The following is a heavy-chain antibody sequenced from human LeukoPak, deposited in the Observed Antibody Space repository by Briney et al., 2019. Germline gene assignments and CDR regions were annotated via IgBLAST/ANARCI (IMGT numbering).Heavy chain of an antibody. J-gene: IGHJ4*02. D-gene: IGHD6-13*01. V-gene: IGHV3-48*03. CDR1: GFTFSSYE. CDR3: ASKYSSSWDGDC. Sequence: PGGSLRLSCAASGFTFSSYEMNWVRQAPGKGLEWVSYISTSGSTIYYADSVKGRFTISRDNAKKSLYLQMNSLRAEDTAVYYCASKYSSSWDGDCWGQGTLVTVSS. CDR2: ISTSGSTI.